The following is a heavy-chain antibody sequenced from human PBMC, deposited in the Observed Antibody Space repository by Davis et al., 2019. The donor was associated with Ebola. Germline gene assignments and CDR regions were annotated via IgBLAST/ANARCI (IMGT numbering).Heavy chain of an antibody. CDR1: GLTITTNY. D-gene: IGHD1-7*01. CDR2: IYSGSSK. Sequence: GGSLRLSCAASGLTITTNYMNWVRQAPGKGLEWVSIIYSGSSKYYADNVRGRFTISRDRSKNTLYLQMNSLRPEDTAVYYCAKDHFDHNGNYDALDVWGQGTTVTVSS. V-gene: IGHV3-53*01. CDR3: AKDHFDHNGNYDALDV. J-gene: IGHJ3*01.